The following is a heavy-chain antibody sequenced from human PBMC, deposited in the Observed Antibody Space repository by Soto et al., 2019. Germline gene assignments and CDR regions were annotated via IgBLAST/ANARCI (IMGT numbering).Heavy chain of an antibody. Sequence: QVQLQESGPGLVKPSETLSLTCTVSGGSISTYFWSWIRQPPGKGLEWIGYIYYSGSTNYNPSLKMRLTISVDTPKNQCSRRLSSVTAADTAVYYCAIQPVVAATWGGSVFDVWVQGTMVTVSS. CDR3: AIQPVVAATWGGSVFDV. D-gene: IGHD2-15*01. CDR2: IYYSGST. J-gene: IGHJ3*01. V-gene: IGHV4-59*08. CDR1: GGSISTYF.